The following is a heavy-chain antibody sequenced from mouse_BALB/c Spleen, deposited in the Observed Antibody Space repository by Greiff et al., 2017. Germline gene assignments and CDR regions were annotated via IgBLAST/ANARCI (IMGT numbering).Heavy chain of an antibody. Sequence: EVMLVESGGGLVQPGGSRKLSCAASGFTFSSFGMHWVRQAPEKGLEWVAYISSGSSTIYYADTVKGRFTISRDNPKNTLFLQMTSLRSEDTAMYYCARFYYGPYYFDYWGQGTTLTVSS. V-gene: IGHV5-17*02. CDR1: GFTFSSFG. CDR2: ISSGSSTI. CDR3: ARFYYGPYYFDY. J-gene: IGHJ2*01. D-gene: IGHD1-2*01.